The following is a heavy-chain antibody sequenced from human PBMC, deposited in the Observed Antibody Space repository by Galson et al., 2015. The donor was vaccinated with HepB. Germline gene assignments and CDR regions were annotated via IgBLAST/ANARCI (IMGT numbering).Heavy chain of an antibody. V-gene: IGHV3-74*01. CDR2: INSDGSST. J-gene: IGHJ4*02. CDR3: AGDGGNYHAFDY. D-gene: IGHD1-26*01. Sequence: SLRLSCAASGFTFSKSWMHWVRQAPGKGLMWVSRINSDGSSTTYADSVKGRFTISRDNAKNTLYLQMNSLSAEDTALYYCAGDGGNYHAFDYWGQGTLVTVSS. CDR1: GFTFSKSW.